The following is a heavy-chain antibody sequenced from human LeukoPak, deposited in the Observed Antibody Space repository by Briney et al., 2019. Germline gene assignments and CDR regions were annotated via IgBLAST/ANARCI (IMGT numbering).Heavy chain of an antibody. V-gene: IGHV1-46*01. CDR1: GYTFTSYY. D-gene: IGHD6-13*01. CDR3: ASEYSSNDNLN. Sequence: ASVKVSCKASGYTFTSYYMHWVRQAPGQGLDWMGIINPSGGSTSYAQKFQGRVTMTRDTSTSTVYMELSSLRSEDTAVYYCASEYSSNDNLNWGQGTLVTVSS. CDR2: INPSGGST. J-gene: IGHJ4*02.